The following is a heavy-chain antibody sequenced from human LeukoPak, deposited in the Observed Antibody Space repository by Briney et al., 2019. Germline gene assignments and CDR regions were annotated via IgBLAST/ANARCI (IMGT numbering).Heavy chain of an antibody. CDR2: ISSSSSYI. Sequence: GGSLRLSCAASGFTFSSYSMNWVRQAPGKGLEWVSSISSSSSYIYYADSVKGRFTISRDNAKNSLYLQMNSLRAEDTAVYYCARDRAVYGMDVWGQGTTVTVSS. V-gene: IGHV3-21*01. CDR3: ARDRAVYGMDV. J-gene: IGHJ6*02. CDR1: GFTFSSYS.